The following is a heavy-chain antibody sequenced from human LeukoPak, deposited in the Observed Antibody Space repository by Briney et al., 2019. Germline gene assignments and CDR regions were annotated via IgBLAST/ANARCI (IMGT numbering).Heavy chain of an antibody. V-gene: IGHV3-23*01. Sequence: GGSLRLSCAASGFTFSSYAMRWVRQAPGKGLEWVSAISGSGGSTYYADSVKGRFTISRDNSKNTLSLQMNILRAEDTALYYCAKDVHDGDSSDWYTPFDHWGQGTLVTVSS. CDR3: AKDVHDGDSSDWYTPFDH. D-gene: IGHD6-13*01. CDR2: ISGSGGST. J-gene: IGHJ4*02. CDR1: GFTFSSYA.